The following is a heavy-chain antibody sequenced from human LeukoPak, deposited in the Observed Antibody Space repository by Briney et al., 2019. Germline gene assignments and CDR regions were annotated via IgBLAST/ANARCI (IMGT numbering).Heavy chain of an antibody. CDR3: ARADCSASTCYLRHSWFDP. J-gene: IGHJ5*02. D-gene: IGHD2-15*01. CDR1: GFTLSTFD. V-gene: IGHV3-21*06. Sequence: GGSLRLSCAASGFTLSTFDMNWVRQAPGKGLEWVSSISTSSRYIYYRDSVKGRFTISRDDAKNSLYLQMNSLTVEDTAVYYCARADCSASTCYLRHSWFDPWGQGSLVTVSS. CDR2: ISTSSRYI.